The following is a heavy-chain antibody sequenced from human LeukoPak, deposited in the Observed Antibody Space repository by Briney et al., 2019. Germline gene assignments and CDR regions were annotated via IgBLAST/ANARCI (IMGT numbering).Heavy chain of an antibody. CDR1: GFTFSNAW. CDR2: IKSKTDGGTT. V-gene: IGHV3-15*01. D-gene: IGHD6-13*01. CDR3: TTDDPRWYAY. J-gene: IGHJ4*02. Sequence: KPGGSLRLSCAASGFTFSNAWLSWVRQAPGKGLEWVGRIKSKTDGGTTDYAAPVKGTFTISRDDSKTTLYLQMNSLKTEDTAVYYCTTDDPRWYAYWGQGTLVTVSS.